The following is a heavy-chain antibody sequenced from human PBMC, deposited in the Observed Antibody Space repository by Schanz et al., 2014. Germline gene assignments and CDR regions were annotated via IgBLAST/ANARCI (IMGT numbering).Heavy chain of an antibody. Sequence: EVQLLESGGGLVQPGGSLRLSCAASGFIVSSTYMTWVRQAPGKGLEWVGHSRNKGHSYTSEYAASVKGRFTISRDESEVFVFLKRDRVKPEDTAGYLCARDYESALSSPRHDAFDVWGQGTVVTVSS. J-gene: IGHJ3*01. CDR2: SRNKGHSYTS. CDR1: GFIVSSTY. V-gene: IGHV3-72*01. D-gene: IGHD3-22*01. CDR3: ARDYESALSSPRHDAFDV.